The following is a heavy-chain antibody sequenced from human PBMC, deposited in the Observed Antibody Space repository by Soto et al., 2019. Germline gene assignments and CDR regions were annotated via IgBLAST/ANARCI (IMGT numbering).Heavy chain of an antibody. CDR3: SIHRGSPPGAPHY. D-gene: IGHD2-15*01. Sequence: SENLSLTCTVSGGSISNLNYYWGWIRQPPGKGLEWIGSFYYSGSTYYNPSLKSRVTISVDTSKNQFSLKLSSVTAADTAVYYFSIHRGSPPGAPHYSGQGTLVTVST. J-gene: IGHJ4*02. V-gene: IGHV4-39*01. CDR1: GGSISNLNYY. CDR2: FYYSGST.